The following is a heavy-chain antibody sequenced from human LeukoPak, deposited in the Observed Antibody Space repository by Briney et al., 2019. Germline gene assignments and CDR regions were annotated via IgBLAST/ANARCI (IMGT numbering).Heavy chain of an antibody. CDR2: IKQDGVDK. CDR1: GFSFSRSY. CDR3: ARDPSRYDLDY. J-gene: IGHJ4*02. D-gene: IGHD5-12*01. V-gene: IGHV3-7*01. Sequence: GGSLRLSCAASGFSFSRSYMNWVRQAPGKGLEWVATIKQDGVDKYYVDSVKGRFTISRNTAKNSLFLQMNSLRAEDTAVYYCARDPSRYDLDYWGQGTLVTVSS.